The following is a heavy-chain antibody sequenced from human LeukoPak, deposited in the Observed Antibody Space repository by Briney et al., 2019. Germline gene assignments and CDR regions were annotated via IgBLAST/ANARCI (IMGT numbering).Heavy chain of an antibody. J-gene: IGHJ4*02. V-gene: IGHV3-74*01. Sequence: GGSLRLSCAASGFTFSNYRMHWVRQAPGRGLVWVSHVNNDGTDTGYADSVKGRFTISRGNAKNTVILQMNSLGAEDTAVYYCTRGSHSSAPAVVLFDYWGQGTLVTVPS. D-gene: IGHD2-8*02. CDR1: GFTFSNYR. CDR2: VNNDGTDT. CDR3: TRGSHSSAPAVVLFDY.